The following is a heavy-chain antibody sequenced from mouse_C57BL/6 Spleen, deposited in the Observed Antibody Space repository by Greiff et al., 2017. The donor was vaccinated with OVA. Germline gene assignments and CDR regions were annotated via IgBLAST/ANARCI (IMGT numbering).Heavy chain of an antibody. D-gene: IGHD2-5*01. V-gene: IGHV5-6*01. Sequence: EVKVVESGGDLVKPGGSLKLSCAASGFTFSSYGMSWVRQTPDKRLEWVATISSGGSYTYYPDSVKGRFTISRDNAKNTLYLQMSSLKSEDTAMYYCARHDSNYFDYWGQGTTLTVSS. CDR2: ISSGGSYT. J-gene: IGHJ2*01. CDR1: GFTFSSYG. CDR3: ARHDSNYFDY.